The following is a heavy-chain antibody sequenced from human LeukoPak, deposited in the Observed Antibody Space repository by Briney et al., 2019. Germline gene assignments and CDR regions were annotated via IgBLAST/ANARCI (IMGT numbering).Heavy chain of an antibody. CDR2: IYHSGST. D-gene: IGHD6-13*01. J-gene: IGHJ3*02. CDR3: ARDYSSSWYAFLDAFDI. V-gene: IGHV4-4*02. CDR1: GGSISSSNW. Sequence: PSETLSLTCAVSGGSISSSNWWSWVRQPPGKGLEWIGEIYHSGSTNYNPSLKSRVTISVDKSKNQFSLKLSSVTAADTAVYYCARDYSSSWYAFLDAFDIWGQGTMVTVSS.